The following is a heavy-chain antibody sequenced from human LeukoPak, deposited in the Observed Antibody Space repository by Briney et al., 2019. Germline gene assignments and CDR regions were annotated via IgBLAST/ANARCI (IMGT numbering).Heavy chain of an antibody. CDR1: GYSFTSYW. V-gene: IGHV5-51*01. J-gene: IGHJ5*02. CDR2: IYPGDSDT. Sequence: GESLKISCKGSGYSFTSYWIGWVRQMPGKGLEWMGIIYPGDSDTRYSPSFQGQVTISADKSISTAYLQWSSLKASDTAMYYCARGRGSIAARPRWFDPWGQGTLVTVSS. D-gene: IGHD6-6*01. CDR3: ARGRGSIAARPRWFDP.